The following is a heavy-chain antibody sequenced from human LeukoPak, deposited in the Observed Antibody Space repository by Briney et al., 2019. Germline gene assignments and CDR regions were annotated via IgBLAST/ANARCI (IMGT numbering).Heavy chain of an antibody. V-gene: IGHV1-2*02. CDR2: INPDSGGT. J-gene: IGHJ5*02. Sequence: GASVKVSCKASGYTFNGYYMHWVRQAPGQGLEWLGWINPDSGGTDSPQKFQGRVTMTRDASISTAYMELNNLTSDDTAVYYCARGRGPSSGHRIWFDPWGQGTLVTVSS. CDR1: GYTFNGYY. D-gene: IGHD3-22*01. CDR3: ARGRGPSSGHRIWFDP.